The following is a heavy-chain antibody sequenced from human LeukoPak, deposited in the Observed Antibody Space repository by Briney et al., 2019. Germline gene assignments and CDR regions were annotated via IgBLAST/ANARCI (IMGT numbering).Heavy chain of an antibody. CDR2: ISFDGTNK. Sequence: GRSLRLSCAASGFXFSHYAMHWVRQAPGKGLEWLAVISFDGTNKFYADSVKGRFTISRDNSKNALYLQMNSLRAEDTAVYYCAKGGYYERPWYFDYWGQGTLVTVSS. CDR3: AKGGYYERPWYFDY. D-gene: IGHD3-22*01. V-gene: IGHV3-30*18. J-gene: IGHJ4*02. CDR1: GFXFSHYA.